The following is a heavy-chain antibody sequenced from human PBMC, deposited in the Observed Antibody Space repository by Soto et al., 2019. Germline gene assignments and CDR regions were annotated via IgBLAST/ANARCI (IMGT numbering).Heavy chain of an antibody. CDR3: ARVLETVTTGYYYYYMDV. D-gene: IGHD4-4*01. CDR1: GGTFSSYT. V-gene: IGHV1-69*02. J-gene: IGHJ6*03. CDR2: IIPILGIA. Sequence: QVQLVQSGAEVKKPGSSVKVSCKASGGTFSSYTISWVRQAPGQGLEWMGRIIPILGIANYAQKFQGRVTITADKSTSTAYMELGSLRSEDTAVYYCARVLETVTTGYYYYYMDVWGKGTTVTVSS.